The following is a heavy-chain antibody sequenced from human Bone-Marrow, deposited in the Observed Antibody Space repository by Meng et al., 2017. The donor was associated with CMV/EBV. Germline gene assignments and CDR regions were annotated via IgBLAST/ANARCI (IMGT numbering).Heavy chain of an antibody. Sequence: SETLSLTCTVYGESFNGYYWNWIRQPPGKGLEWIGEINHSGTTNYNPSLKRRVTISVDTSKKQFSLKLTSVTAADTAVYYCATLSGYCSGGSCYPDVWAQGTLVTVSS. CDR1: GESFNGYY. CDR3: ATLSGYCSGGSCYPDV. D-gene: IGHD2-15*01. V-gene: IGHV4-34*01. J-gene: IGHJ4*02. CDR2: INHSGTT.